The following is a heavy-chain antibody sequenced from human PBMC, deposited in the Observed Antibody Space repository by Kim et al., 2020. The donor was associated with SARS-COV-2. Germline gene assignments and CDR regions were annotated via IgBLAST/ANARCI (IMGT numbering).Heavy chain of an antibody. J-gene: IGHJ3*02. CDR2: FDPEDGET. D-gene: IGHD2-2*01. V-gene: IGHV1-24*01. CDR3: ATDLLPAILNGGGSDAFDI. Sequence: ASVKVSCKVSGYTLTELSMHWVRQAPGKGLEWMGGFDPEDGETIYAQKFQGRVTMTEDTSTDTAYMELSSLRSEDTAVYYCATDLLPAILNGGGSDAFDIWGQGTMVTVSS. CDR1: GYTLTELS.